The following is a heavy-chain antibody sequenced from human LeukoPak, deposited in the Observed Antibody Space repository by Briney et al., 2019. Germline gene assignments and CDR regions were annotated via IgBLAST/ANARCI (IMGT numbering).Heavy chain of an antibody. Sequence: GGSLRLSCAASGFSLNYFWLGWVGRAPGKGLEWVANIKQVGTEKYYADSVKGRFTISRDNAKKSLYLQMNSLRAEDTAVYYCARDAEVGTLFGVLSRYNWFDPWGQGALVTVSS. V-gene: IGHV3-7*01. D-gene: IGHD3-3*01. CDR3: ARDAEVGTLFGVLSRYNWFDP. CDR2: IKQVGTEK. CDR1: GFSLNYFW. J-gene: IGHJ5*02.